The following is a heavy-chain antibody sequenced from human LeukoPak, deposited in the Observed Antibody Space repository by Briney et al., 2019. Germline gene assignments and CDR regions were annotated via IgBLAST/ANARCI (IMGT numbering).Heavy chain of an antibody. D-gene: IGHD2-2*02. Sequence: PSETLSLTCTVSGGSVSSGSYYWSWIRQPPGKGLEWIGYIYYSGSTNHNPSLKRRVTISVDTSKNQFSLKLSSVTAADTAVYYCARVGYQLLYDYWGQGTLVTVSS. CDR2: IYYSGST. J-gene: IGHJ4*02. CDR3: ARVGYQLLYDY. V-gene: IGHV4-61*01. CDR1: GGSVSSGSYY.